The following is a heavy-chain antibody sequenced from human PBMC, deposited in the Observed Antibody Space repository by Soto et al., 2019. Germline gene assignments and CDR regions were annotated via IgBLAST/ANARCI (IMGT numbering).Heavy chain of an antibody. CDR3: ARDNILGILYGGMDV. V-gene: IGHV4-30-4*01. D-gene: IGHD3-3*01. CDR2: IYYSGST. J-gene: IGHJ6*02. Sequence: SETLSLTCTVSGGSISNYYWSWIRQPPGKGLEWIGYIYYSGSTYYNPSLKSRVTISVDTSKNQFSLKLSSVTAADTAVYYCARDNILGILYGGMDVWGQGTTVTVSS. CDR1: GGSISNYY.